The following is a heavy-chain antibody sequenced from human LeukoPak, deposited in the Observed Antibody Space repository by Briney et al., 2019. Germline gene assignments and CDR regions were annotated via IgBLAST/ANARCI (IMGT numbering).Heavy chain of an antibody. CDR3: ARADRLHGGPYLIGP. J-gene: IGHJ5*02. CDR1: GYSFTDYY. Sequence: GASVKVSCKTSGYSFTDYYMHWVRQAPGQELEWMGWINPNSGGASSAQKFQGRVTMTRDTSITTVYMEVNWLTSDDTAMYYCARADRLHGGPYLIGPWGQGTLVTVSS. V-gene: IGHV1-2*02. D-gene: IGHD3-16*01. CDR2: INPNSGGA.